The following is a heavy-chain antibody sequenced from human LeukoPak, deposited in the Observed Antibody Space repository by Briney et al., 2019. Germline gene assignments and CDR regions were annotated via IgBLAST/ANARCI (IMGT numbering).Heavy chain of an antibody. CDR1: GFTVSSNY. CDR3: VKDLAALRYFDWLPNGLGY. CDR2: IYSGGST. Sequence: GGSLRLSCAASGFTVSSNYMSWVRQAPGKGLEWVSVIYSGGSTYYADSVKGRFTISRDNSKNTLYLQMNSLRAEDTAVYYCVKDLAALRYFDWLPNGLGYWGQGTLVTVSS. V-gene: IGHV3-66*01. D-gene: IGHD3-9*01. J-gene: IGHJ4*02.